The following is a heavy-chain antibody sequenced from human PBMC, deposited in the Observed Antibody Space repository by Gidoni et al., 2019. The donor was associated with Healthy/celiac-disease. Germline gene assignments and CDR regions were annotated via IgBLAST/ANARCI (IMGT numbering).Heavy chain of an antibody. CDR2: IYPSDSDT. J-gene: IGHJ4*02. CDR1: GYSSTNYW. D-gene: IGHD4-17*01. Sequence: EVQLVQSGAEVKTPGGSLKSYCKGSGYSSTNYWIGWVRQMPGKGLEWMGIIYPSDSDTRYSPSFQGQVTISADKSIRTAYLQWSSLKASDTAMYYCARLVTTVVRYIDYWGQGTLVTVSS. CDR3: ARLVTTVVRYIDY. V-gene: IGHV5-51*03.